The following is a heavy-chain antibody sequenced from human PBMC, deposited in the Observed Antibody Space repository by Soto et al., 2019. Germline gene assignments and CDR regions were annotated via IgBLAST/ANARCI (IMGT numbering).Heavy chain of an antibody. D-gene: IGHD2-2*01. J-gene: IGHJ3*01. V-gene: IGHV2-5*02. Sequence: QITLKESGPTLVKPTQTLTLTCTFSGFSLSADGVGVGWIRQPPGKALEWLALIYWVDDKRYRPSLKSRLTITKDTSKNQVVLTMTNMDPVDTATYYCAHAYGGTSWPNDAFDVWGQGTVVTVSS. CDR3: AHAYGGTSWPNDAFDV. CDR1: GFSLSADGVG. CDR2: IYWVDDK.